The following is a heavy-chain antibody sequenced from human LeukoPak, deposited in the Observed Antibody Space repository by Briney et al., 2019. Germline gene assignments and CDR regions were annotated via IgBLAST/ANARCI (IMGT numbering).Heavy chain of an antibody. CDR3: ARGYCGGDCFDY. CDR2: ISSSSSYI. D-gene: IGHD2-21*01. Sequence: TGGSLRLSCAASGFTFSSYSMNWVRQAPGKGLEWVSSISSSSSYIYYADSVKGRFTISRDNAKNSLYLQMNSLRAEDTAVYYCARGYCGGDCFDYWGQGTLVTVSS. J-gene: IGHJ4*02. CDR1: GFTFSSYS. V-gene: IGHV3-21*01.